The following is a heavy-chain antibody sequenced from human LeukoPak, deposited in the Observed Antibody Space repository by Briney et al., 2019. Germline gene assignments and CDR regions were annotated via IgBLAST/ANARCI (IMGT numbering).Heavy chain of an antibody. Sequence: GGSLRLSCVASGFTFSNAWMSWVRQAPGKGLEWVSVIYSGGDTYYADSVEGRFTISRDDSKNTLYLQMNSLRAEDTAVYYCARGIAAALSDWGQGTLVTVSS. CDR1: GFTFSNAW. CDR3: ARGIAAALSD. J-gene: IGHJ4*02. V-gene: IGHV3-66*01. CDR2: IYSGGDT. D-gene: IGHD6-13*01.